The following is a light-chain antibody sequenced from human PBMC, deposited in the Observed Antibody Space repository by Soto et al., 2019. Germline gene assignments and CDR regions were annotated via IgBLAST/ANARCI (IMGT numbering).Light chain of an antibody. CDR1: YSDVGVNTY. CDR3: GSYTTTSTFV. Sequence: QSALTQPASVSGSPGQSITISCTGTYSDVGVNTYVSWYQQHPGKVPKLLIYEVNTRPSGVSNRFSGSKSGNTASLTISGLQAEDEADYYCGSYTTTSTFVFGTGTKVTVL. J-gene: IGLJ1*01. V-gene: IGLV2-14*01. CDR2: EVN.